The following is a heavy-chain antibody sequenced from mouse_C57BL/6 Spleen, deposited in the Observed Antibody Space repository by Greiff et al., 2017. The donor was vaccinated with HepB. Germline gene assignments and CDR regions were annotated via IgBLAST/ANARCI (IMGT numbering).Heavy chain of an antibody. CDR2: IDPSDSYT. CDR1: GYTFTSYW. Sequence: QVQLQQPGAELVRPGTSVKLSCKASGYTFTSYWMHWVKQRPGQGLEWIGVIDPSDSYTNYNQKFKGKATLTVDTSSSTAYMQLSSLTSEDSAVYYCARSNYYGSSDGWFAYWGQGTLVTVSA. V-gene: IGHV1-59*01. J-gene: IGHJ3*01. CDR3: ARSNYYGSSDGWFAY. D-gene: IGHD1-1*01.